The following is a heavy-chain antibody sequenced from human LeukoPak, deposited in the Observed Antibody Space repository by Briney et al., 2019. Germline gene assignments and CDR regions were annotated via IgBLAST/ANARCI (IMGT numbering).Heavy chain of an antibody. CDR3: ARDRMRFLEWLSADAFDI. CDR2: ISSSSSTI. J-gene: IGHJ3*02. Sequence: PGGSLRLSCAASGFTFSSYSMNWVRQAPGKGLEWVSYISSSSSTIYYADSVKGRFTISRDNAKNSLNLQMNSLRAEDTAVYYCARDRMRFLEWLSADAFDIWGQGTMVTVSS. V-gene: IGHV3-48*04. CDR1: GFTFSSYS. D-gene: IGHD3-3*01.